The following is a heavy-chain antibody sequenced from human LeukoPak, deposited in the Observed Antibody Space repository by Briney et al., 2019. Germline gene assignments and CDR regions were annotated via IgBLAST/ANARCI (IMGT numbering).Heavy chain of an antibody. CDR2: IYYTGKN. V-gene: IGHV4-59*08. CDR3: VRRDSGWNYFDY. D-gene: IGHD5-12*01. CDR1: GGSINSHY. J-gene: IGHJ4*02. Sequence: SETLSLTCAVSGGSINSHYWGWIRQPPGKGLQWIGDIYYTGKNNYNPSLKSRVTISLNTSKDHLSLNLTSVLAADTAIYYCVRRDSGWNYFDYWGQGILVTVSS.